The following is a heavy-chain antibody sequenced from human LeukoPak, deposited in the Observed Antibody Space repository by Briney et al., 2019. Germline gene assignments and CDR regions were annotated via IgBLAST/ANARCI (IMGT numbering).Heavy chain of an antibody. CDR3: ARFWVQFGEPRGFDP. Sequence: PSETLSLTCAVYGGSFSGYYWSWIRQPPGKGLEWIGEINHSGSTNYNPSLESRVTISVDTSKNQFSLKLSSVTAADTAVYYCARFWVQFGEPRGFDPWGQGTLVTVSS. CDR2: INHSGST. CDR1: GGSFSGYY. D-gene: IGHD3-10*01. J-gene: IGHJ5*02. V-gene: IGHV4-34*01.